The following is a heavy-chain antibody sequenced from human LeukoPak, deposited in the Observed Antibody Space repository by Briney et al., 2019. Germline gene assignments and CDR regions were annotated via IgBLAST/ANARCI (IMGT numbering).Heavy chain of an antibody. CDR2: IRYDGSNK. V-gene: IGHV3-30*02. J-gene: IGHJ6*03. Sequence: GGSLRLSCAASGFTFSSYGMHWVRQAPGKGLEWVAFIRYDGSNKYYADSVKGRFTISRDNSKNTLYLQMNSLRAEDTAVYYCARTYCSGGSCYRDYYYYMDVWGKGTTVTVSS. D-gene: IGHD2-15*01. CDR3: ARTYCSGGSCYRDYYYYMDV. CDR1: GFTFSSYG.